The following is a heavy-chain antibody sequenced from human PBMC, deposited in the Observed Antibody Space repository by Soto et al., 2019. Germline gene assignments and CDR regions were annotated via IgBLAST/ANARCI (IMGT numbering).Heavy chain of an antibody. V-gene: IGHV3-33*01. CDR3: AREQQWVVYGASDI. CDR2: MWHDGSNK. D-gene: IGHD6-19*01. J-gene: IGHJ3*02. CDR1: GFSLSTYG. Sequence: QVQLVESGGGVVQPGRSLRLSCAASGFSLSTYGMYWVRQAPGKGLEWVAVMWHDGSNKEYADSVKGRFTISRDNSKNTLYLQMNSLRAEDTAVYYCAREQQWVVYGASDIWGQGTMVTVSS.